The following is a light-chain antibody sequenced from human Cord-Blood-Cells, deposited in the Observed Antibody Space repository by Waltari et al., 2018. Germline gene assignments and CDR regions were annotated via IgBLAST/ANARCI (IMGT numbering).Light chain of an antibody. Sequence: QSALTQPASVSGSPGQSLTISCTGTSSDVGGYNYVSWYQQHPGKAPKLMIYDVSNRPSGVSNRFSGSKSGNTASLTISGLQAEDEADYYCSSYTSSSTLVCGGGTKLTVL. CDR2: DVS. J-gene: IGLJ2*01. CDR3: SSYTSSSTLV. CDR1: SSDVGGYNY. V-gene: IGLV2-14*01.